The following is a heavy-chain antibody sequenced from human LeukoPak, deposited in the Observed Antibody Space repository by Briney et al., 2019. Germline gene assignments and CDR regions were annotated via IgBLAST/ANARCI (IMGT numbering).Heavy chain of an antibody. J-gene: IGHJ3*02. V-gene: IGHV5-51*01. D-gene: IGHD6-19*01. CDR3: ASRVAVAGTDDACDI. CDR2: IYPRDSDT. CDR1: GYSFTSYW. Sequence: GESLQISCKGSGYSFTSYWIGWARQMPGKGLEWMGIIYPRDSDTRYSPSFQGHVTISADKSISTAYLQWSSLKASDTAMYYCASRVAVAGTDDACDIWRQGTMVTVSS.